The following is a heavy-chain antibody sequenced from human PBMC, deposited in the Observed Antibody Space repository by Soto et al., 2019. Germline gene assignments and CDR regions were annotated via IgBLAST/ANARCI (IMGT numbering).Heavy chain of an antibody. D-gene: IGHD2-21*01. J-gene: IGHJ1*01. CDR2: IYYSGST. CDR1: GGSISSSSYY. CDR3: ARHTYRPEYFQH. V-gene: IGHV4-39*01. Sequence: QLQLQESGPGLVKPSETLSLTCTVSGGSISSSSYYWGWIRQPPGKGLEWIGSIYYSGSTYYNPSLKSRVTISVDTSKNQFSLKLSSVTAADTAVYYCARHTYRPEYFQHWGQGTLVTVSS.